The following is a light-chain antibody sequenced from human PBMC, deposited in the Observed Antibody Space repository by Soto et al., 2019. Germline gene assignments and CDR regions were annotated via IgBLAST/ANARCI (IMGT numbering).Light chain of an antibody. CDR2: GAS. V-gene: IGKV3-20*01. J-gene: IGKJ1*01. CDR3: QQHRT. CDR1: LRLSSSY. Sequence: VWTQSPGTMSLSPWERATLSCSATLRLSSSYFAWYQQKPGQAPRLLIYGASSRAAGIPDRFTGSGSGTEFTLTISRLEPEDFAVYFCQQHRTFGQGTKVDIK.